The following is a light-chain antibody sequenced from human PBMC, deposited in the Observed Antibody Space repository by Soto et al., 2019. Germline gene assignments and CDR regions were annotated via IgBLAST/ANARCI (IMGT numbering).Light chain of an antibody. CDR3: QSYDSSLSGVV. CDR2: GNS. CDR1: SSNIGAGYD. J-gene: IGLJ2*01. V-gene: IGLV1-40*01. Sequence: QSVLTQPPSASGAPGQRVTISCTGSSSNIGAGYDVHWYQQLPGTAPKLLIYGNSNRPSGVPDRFSGSKSGTSASLAITGLQAEDEDDYCCQSYDSSLSGVVFGGGTKLTVL.